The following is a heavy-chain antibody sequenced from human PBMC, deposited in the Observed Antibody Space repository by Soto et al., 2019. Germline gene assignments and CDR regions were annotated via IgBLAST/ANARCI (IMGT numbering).Heavy chain of an antibody. Sequence: SETLSLTCTVSGGSISSGGYYWSWIRQHPGKGLEWIGYIYYSGSTYYNPSLKSRVTISVDTSKNQFSLKLSSVTAADKSVYYCARGNWNVSMDVWGQGTTVTVSS. CDR1: GGSISSGGYY. D-gene: IGHD1-20*01. CDR2: IYYSGST. V-gene: IGHV4-31*03. J-gene: IGHJ6*02. CDR3: ARGNWNVSMDV.